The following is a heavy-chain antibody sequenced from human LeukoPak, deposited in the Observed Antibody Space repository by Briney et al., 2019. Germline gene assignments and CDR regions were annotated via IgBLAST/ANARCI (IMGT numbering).Heavy chain of an antibody. CDR3: ARDSWEYCSGGSCYSDHYYYYMDV. D-gene: IGHD2-15*01. CDR1: GGSISSGSYY. V-gene: IGHV4-61*02. CDR2: IYTSGST. Sequence: SETLSLTCTVSGGSISSGSYYWSWIRQSAGKGLGWIGRIYTSGSTNYNPSLKSRVTISVDTSKNQFSLKLSSVTAADTAVYYCARDSWEYCSGGSCYSDHYYYYMDVWGKGTTVTISS. J-gene: IGHJ6*03.